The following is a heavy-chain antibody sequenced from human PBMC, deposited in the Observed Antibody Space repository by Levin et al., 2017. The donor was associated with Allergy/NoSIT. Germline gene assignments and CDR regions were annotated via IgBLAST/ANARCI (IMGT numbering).Heavy chain of an antibody. J-gene: IGHJ4*02. D-gene: IGHD1-26*01. CDR3: ARGDYYGISFDY. V-gene: IGHV1-2*06. CDR2: INPNSGGT. CDR1: GYTFTGYY. Sequence: PVASVKVSCKASGYTFTGYYMHWVRQAPGQGLEWMGRINPNSGGTNYAQKFQGRVTMTRDTSISTAYMELSRLRSDDTAVYYCARGDYYGISFDYWGQGTLVTVSS.